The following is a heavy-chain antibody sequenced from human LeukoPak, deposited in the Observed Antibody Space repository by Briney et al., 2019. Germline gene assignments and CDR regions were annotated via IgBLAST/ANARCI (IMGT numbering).Heavy chain of an antibody. D-gene: IGHD3-10*01. V-gene: IGHV3-23*01. J-gene: IGHJ4*02. CDR1: GFTFSNHA. Sequence: GGSLRLSCAASGFTFSNHAMNWVRQAPGKGLEWVAAISGTGDSTSYADSVKGRFTLSRDNSKNTLYLQLSSLRAGDTAIYYCATALYFGSGSYSSPFDNWGQGTLVTVSS. CDR3: ATALYFGSGSYSSPFDN. CDR2: ISGTGDST.